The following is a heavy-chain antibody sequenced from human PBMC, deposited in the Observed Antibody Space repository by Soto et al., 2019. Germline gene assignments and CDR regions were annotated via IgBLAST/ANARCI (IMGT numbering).Heavy chain of an antibody. Sequence: EASVKVSCKASGYTFTSYGISWVRQAPGQGLEWMGWISAYNGNTNYAQKLQGRVTMTTDTSTSTAYMELRSLRSDDTVVYFCASDGSRELRFFGGAFDIWGQGTMVTVSS. CDR3: ASDGSRELRFFGGAFDI. V-gene: IGHV1-18*01. CDR2: ISAYNGNT. CDR1: GYTFTSYG. D-gene: IGHD3-3*01. J-gene: IGHJ3*02.